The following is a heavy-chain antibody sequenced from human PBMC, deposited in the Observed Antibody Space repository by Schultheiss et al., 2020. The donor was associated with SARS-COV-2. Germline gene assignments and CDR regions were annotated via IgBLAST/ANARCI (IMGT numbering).Heavy chain of an antibody. CDR1: GGSISSGGYY. D-gene: IGHD1-26*01. Sequence: SETLSLTCTVSGGSISSGGYYWSWIRQHPGKGLEWIGYIYYSGSTYYNPSLKSRVTISVDTSKNQFSLKLSSVTAADTAVYYCARLRGSYIQLDYWGQGTLVTVSS. CDR3: ARLRGSYIQLDY. CDR2: IYYSGST. J-gene: IGHJ4*02. V-gene: IGHV4-31*03.